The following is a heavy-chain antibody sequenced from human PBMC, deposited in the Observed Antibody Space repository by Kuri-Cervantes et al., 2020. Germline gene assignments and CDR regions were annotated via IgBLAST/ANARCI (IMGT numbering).Heavy chain of an antibody. J-gene: IGHJ6*02. V-gene: IGHV3-21*01. CDR1: GFTFSSYS. D-gene: IGHD4-17*01. CDR3: ARDRDYGDYHYYYGMDV. CDR2: ISSSSSYI. Sequence: GESLNISCAAFGFTFSSYSMNWVRQAPGKGLEWVSSISSSSSYIYYADFVKGRFTISRDNAKNSLYLQMNSLRAEDTAVYYCARDRDYGDYHYYYGMDVWGQGTTVTVSS.